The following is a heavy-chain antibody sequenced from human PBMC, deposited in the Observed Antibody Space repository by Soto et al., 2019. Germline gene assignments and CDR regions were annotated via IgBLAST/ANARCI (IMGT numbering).Heavy chain of an antibody. CDR1: GFSARSNY. D-gene: IGHD6-13*01. J-gene: IGHJ4*02. CDR3: AAYSSLDY. CDR2: IYSGGGT. V-gene: IGHV3-53*01. Sequence: EVQLVESGGGLIQPGGSLRLSCAASGFSARSNYMSWVRQAPGRGLEWVSLIYSGGGTYYADSVKGRFTISRDNSKNTLYLQMNTLRAEDTAVYYCAAYSSLDYWGQGTLVTVSS.